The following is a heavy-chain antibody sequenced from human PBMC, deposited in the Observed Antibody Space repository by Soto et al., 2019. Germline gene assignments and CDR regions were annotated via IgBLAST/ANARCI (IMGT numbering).Heavy chain of an antibody. CDR2: IYYSENT. D-gene: IGHD2-15*01. CDR3: ARGHALIVVVVAAPNWFDL. V-gene: IGHV4-39*01. J-gene: IGHJ5*02. Sequence: SETLSLTCTVSGGSISSSSNHWCWIRHPPGKGLEWIGNIYYSENTYYNPSLKSRVTISVDTSKNQFSLKLSSVTAADTAVYYCARGHALIVVVVAAPNWFDLCGQGTLVTVAS. CDR1: GGSISSSSNH.